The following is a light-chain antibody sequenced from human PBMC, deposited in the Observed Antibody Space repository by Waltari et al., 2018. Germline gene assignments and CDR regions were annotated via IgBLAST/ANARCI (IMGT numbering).Light chain of an antibody. CDR1: SRDIGTYNL. Sequence: QSALTQPASVSGSPGQSITISCSGTSRDIGTYNLVSWYQQHPGKAPKLMIYEGSRRPSGVSNRFSGSKSGNTASRTISGLQAEDEAHYYCCSYAGSGTFVFGGGTKLTVL. CDR3: CSYAGSGTFV. J-gene: IGLJ3*02. V-gene: IGLV2-23*03. CDR2: EGS.